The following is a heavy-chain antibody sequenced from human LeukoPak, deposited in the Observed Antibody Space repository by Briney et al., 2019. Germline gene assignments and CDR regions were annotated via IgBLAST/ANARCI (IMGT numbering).Heavy chain of an antibody. CDR1: GYTFTGYY. Sequence: GASVKVSCKASGYTFTGYYMHWVRQAPGQGLEWMGRINPNSGGTNYAQKFQGRVTMTRDTSISTAYMEVSRLRSDDTAVYYCARVGYSIAVAGPTDYYFDYWGQGTLVTVSS. CDR2: INPNSGGT. CDR3: ARVGYSIAVAGPTDYYFDY. D-gene: IGHD6-19*01. V-gene: IGHV1-2*06. J-gene: IGHJ4*02.